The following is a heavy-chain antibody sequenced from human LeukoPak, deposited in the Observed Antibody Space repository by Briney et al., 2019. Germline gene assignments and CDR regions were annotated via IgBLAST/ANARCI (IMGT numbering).Heavy chain of an antibody. CDR1: GFTFSSYA. CDR2: ISYDGSNK. Sequence: GGSLRLSCAVSGFTFSSYAMHWVRQAPGKGLEWVAVISYDGSNKYYADSVKGRFTISRDSSKNTLYLQMNSLRAEDTAVYYCAKDTLGGWFYLRAGYGMDVWGQGTTVTVSS. V-gene: IGHV3-30*04. D-gene: IGHD6-19*01. J-gene: IGHJ6*02. CDR3: AKDTLGGWFYLRAGYGMDV.